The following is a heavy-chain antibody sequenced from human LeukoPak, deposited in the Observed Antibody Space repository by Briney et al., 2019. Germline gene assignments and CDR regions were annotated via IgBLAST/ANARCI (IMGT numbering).Heavy chain of an antibody. Sequence: GGSLRLSCAASGFTFSSYYMPWVRQAPGKGLEWVAVISFDGSRKYYADSVKGRFTISRDNSMNSLYLQMSSLRVEDTAIYYCAKAGASHTAMDFLFDYWGQGTLVTVSS. CDR3: AKAGASHTAMDFLFDY. D-gene: IGHD5-18*01. CDR2: ISFDGSRK. J-gene: IGHJ4*02. V-gene: IGHV3-30*18. CDR1: GFTFSSYY.